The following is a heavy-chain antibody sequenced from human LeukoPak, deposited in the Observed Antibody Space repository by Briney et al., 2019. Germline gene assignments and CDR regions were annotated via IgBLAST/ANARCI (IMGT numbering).Heavy chain of an antibody. J-gene: IGHJ4*02. V-gene: IGHV3-53*01. D-gene: IGHD5-18*01. CDR1: GFTVSSNY. CDR3: ARDRDTAMGL. CDR2: IYSGGST. Sequence: GGSLRLSCAASGFTVSSNYMSWVRQAPGKGLEWASVIYSGGSTYYADSVKGRFTISRDSSKNTLHLQMNSLRAEDTAVYYCARDRDTAMGLWGQGTLVTVSS.